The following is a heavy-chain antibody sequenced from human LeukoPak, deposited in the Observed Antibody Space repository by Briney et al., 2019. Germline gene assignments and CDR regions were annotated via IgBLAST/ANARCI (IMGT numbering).Heavy chain of an antibody. D-gene: IGHD1-1*01. CDR3: ARPTPYLKQLGTGPGWFDH. CDR1: GYTFTSYG. V-gene: IGHV1-18*01. Sequence: PRASVKVSCKASGYTFTSYGISWVRQAPGQGLEWMGWISAYNGNTNYAQKLQGRVTMTTDTSTSTAYMELRSLRSDDTAIYYCARPTPYLKQLGTGPGWFDHWGQGTLVTVSS. J-gene: IGHJ5*02. CDR2: ISAYNGNT.